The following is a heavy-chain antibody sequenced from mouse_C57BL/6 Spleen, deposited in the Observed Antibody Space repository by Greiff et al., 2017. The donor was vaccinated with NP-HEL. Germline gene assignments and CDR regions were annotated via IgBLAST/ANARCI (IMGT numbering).Heavy chain of an antibody. Sequence: QVQLQQSGPELVKPGASVKISCKASGYTFTDYYINWVKQRPGQGLEWIGWIYPGSGNTKYNEKFKGKATLTADTTSSTAYMQLSSLTSEDSAVYYCARIYYYGSSLYYAMDDWGQGTSVTVSS. J-gene: IGHJ4*01. CDR3: ARIYYYGSSLYYAMDD. D-gene: IGHD1-1*01. V-gene: IGHV1-66*01. CDR2: IYPGSGNT. CDR1: GYTFTDYY.